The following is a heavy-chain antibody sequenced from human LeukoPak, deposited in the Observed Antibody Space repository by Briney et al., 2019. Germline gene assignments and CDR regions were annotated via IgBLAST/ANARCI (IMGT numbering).Heavy chain of an antibody. CDR1: GFTFSSYE. CDR2: ISSSGSTI. V-gene: IGHV3-48*03. D-gene: IGHD1-14*01. J-gene: IGHJ4*02. Sequence: GGSLRLSCAASGFTFSSYEMNCVRQAPGKGLEWASYISSSGSTIYYADSVKGRLTISRDNAKNALYLQMNSLRAEDTAVYYCARKITGPYYFDYWGQGTLVTVSS. CDR3: ARKITGPYYFDY.